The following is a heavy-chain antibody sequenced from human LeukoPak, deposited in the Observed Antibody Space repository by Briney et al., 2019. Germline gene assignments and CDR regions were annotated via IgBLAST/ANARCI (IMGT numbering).Heavy chain of an antibody. CDR2: ISANGGGT. CDR1: GFTFSNYA. D-gene: IGHD6-13*01. J-gene: IGHJ4*02. Sequence: PGGSLRLSCAASGFTFSNYAMSWVRQAPGKGLEWVSAISANGGGTYYADSVKGRFTISRDNPKNTLYLQMNSLRAEDTAVYYCAKGSSPFDYWGQGTLVTVSS. V-gene: IGHV3-23*01. CDR3: AKGSSPFDY.